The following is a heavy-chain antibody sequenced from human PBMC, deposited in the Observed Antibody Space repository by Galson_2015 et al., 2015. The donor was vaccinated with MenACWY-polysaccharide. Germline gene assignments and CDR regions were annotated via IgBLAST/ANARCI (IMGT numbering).Heavy chain of an antibody. CDR3: ANPGLSTGRSSDVDY. Sequence: RLSCAASGFTFHAYTMSWARQAPGKGLEWVSAISGSGASTYYADSVKGRFTISRDNSKNTLYLQMSSLSTEDTAVYYCANPGLSTGRSSDVDYWGQGTLVTVSS. J-gene: IGHJ4*02. V-gene: IGHV3-23*01. D-gene: IGHD4-17*01. CDR1: GFTFHAYT. CDR2: ISGSGAST.